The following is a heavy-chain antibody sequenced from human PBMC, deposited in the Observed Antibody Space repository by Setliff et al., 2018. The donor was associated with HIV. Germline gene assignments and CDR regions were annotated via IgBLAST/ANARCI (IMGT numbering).Heavy chain of an antibody. Sequence: SVKVSCKASGGTFSSYAISWVRQAPGQGLEWMGGIIPIFGTANYAQKLQGRVTITTDTSTSTAYMELRSQRSDDTAVYYCARFAVAGTKWSDPWGQGTLVTVSS. CDR2: IIPIFGTA. CDR1: GGTFSSYA. D-gene: IGHD6-19*01. J-gene: IGHJ5*02. CDR3: ARFAVAGTKWSDP. V-gene: IGHV1-69*05.